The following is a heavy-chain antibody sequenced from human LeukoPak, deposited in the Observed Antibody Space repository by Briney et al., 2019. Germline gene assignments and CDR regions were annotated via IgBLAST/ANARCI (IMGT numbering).Heavy chain of an antibody. D-gene: IGHD2-21*02. J-gene: IGHJ6*02. V-gene: IGHV4-34*01. Sequence: SETLSLTCAVYGGSFSGYYWSWIRQPPGKGLEWIGEINHSGSTNYNPSLKSRVTISVDTSKNQFSLKLSSVTAADTAVYYCARGKNGGDYYYYYGMDVWGQGTTVTVSS. CDR3: ARGKNGGDYYYYYGMDV. CDR1: GGSFSGYY. CDR2: INHSGST.